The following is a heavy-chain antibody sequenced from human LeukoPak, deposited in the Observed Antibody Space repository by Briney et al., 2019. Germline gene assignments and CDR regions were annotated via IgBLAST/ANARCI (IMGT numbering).Heavy chain of an antibody. CDR1: GGSFSGYY. V-gene: IGHV4-34*01. J-gene: IGHJ4*02. CDR3: ARGIPWSSSHFDY. CDR2: INHSGST. D-gene: IGHD6-19*01. Sequence: SETLSLTCAVYGGSFSGYYWSWIRQPPGKGLGWIGEINHSGSTNYNPSLKSRATISVDTSKNQFSLKLSSVTAADTAVYYCARGIPWSSSHFDYWGQGTLVTVSS.